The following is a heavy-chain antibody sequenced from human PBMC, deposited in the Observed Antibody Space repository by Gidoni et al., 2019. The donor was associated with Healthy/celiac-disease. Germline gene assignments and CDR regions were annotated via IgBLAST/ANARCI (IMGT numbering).Heavy chain of an antibody. Sequence: QVQLQQWGAGLLTPSETLSLTCAVYGGSFSGYYWSWIRQPPGKGLEWIGEINHSGSTNCNPSLKSRVTISVDTSKNQFSLKLSSVTAADTAVYYCARYNWNRYGSGSYIALDYWGQGTLVTVSS. V-gene: IGHV4-34*01. CDR3: ARYNWNRYGSGSYIALDY. CDR2: INHSGST. J-gene: IGHJ4*02. D-gene: IGHD3-10*01. CDR1: GGSFSGYY.